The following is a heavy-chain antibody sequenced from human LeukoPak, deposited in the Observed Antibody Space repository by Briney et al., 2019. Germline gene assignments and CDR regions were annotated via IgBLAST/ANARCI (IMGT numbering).Heavy chain of an antibody. V-gene: IGHV3-48*01. CDR1: GFTFSSYS. CDR2: ISSSSSTI. D-gene: IGHD3-10*02. Sequence: GGSLRLSCAASGFTFSSYSMNWVRQAPGKGLEWVSYISSSSSTIYYADSVKGRFTISRDNAKKSLYLQMNGLRAEDTAVYYCAELGITMIGGVWGKGTTVTISS. CDR3: AELGITMIGGV. J-gene: IGHJ6*04.